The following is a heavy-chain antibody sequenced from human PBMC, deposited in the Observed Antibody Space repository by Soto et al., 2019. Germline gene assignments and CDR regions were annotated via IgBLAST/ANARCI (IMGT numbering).Heavy chain of an antibody. CDR3: ARRSMYSSSSVPKSYYYYYYMDV. V-gene: IGHV4-59*08. D-gene: IGHD6-6*01. CDR1: GGSISGYY. CDR2: IYYSGST. Sequence: SETLSLTCTVSGGSISGYYWSWIRQPPGKGLEWIGYIYYSGSTNYNPSLKSRVTISVDTSKNQFSLKLSSVTAADTAVYYCARRSMYSSSSVPKSYYYYYYMDVWGKGTTVTVSS. J-gene: IGHJ6*03.